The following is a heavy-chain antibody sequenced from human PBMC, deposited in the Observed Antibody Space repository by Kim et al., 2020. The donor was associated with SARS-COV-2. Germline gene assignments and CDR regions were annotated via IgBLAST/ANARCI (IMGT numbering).Heavy chain of an antibody. CDR3: ARDGSGSQYLDYYYYGMDV. D-gene: IGHD3-10*01. CDR1: KYTFTSYA. CDR2: INTNTGNP. Sequence: ASVKVSCKASKYTFTSYALNWVRQAPGQGLEWMGWINTNTGNPMYAQGFTGRVVFSLDTSVNTAYLQINSLKAADTAVYYCARDGSGSQYLDYYYYGMDVWGQGTTVTVSS. J-gene: IGHJ6*02. V-gene: IGHV7-4-1*02.